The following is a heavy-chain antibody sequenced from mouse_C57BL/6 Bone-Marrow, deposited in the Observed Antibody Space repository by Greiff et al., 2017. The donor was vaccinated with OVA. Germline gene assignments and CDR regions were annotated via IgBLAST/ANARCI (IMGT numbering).Heavy chain of an antibody. CDR1: GYTFTSYW. D-gene: IGHD1-1*01. Sequence: VQLQQSGAELAKPGASVKLSCKASGYTFTSYWMHWVKQRPGQGLEWIGYITPSSGYTKYNQKFKDKATLTADNSSSTASMQRSSLTYEDSAVYYCARRKTTVVATDWYIDVWDTGTTVTVSS. CDR3: ARRKTTVVATDWYIDV. CDR2: ITPSSGYT. J-gene: IGHJ1*03. V-gene: IGHV1-7*01.